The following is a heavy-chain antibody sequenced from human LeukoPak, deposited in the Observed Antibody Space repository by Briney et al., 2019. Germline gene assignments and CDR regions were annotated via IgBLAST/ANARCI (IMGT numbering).Heavy chain of an antibody. J-gene: IGHJ4*02. V-gene: IGHV3-74*01. CDR3: ARVSGAFDY. CDR2: INSDGTLI. Sequence: GGSLRLSCAASGFTFSSYAMRWVRQAPGKGLVWVSRINSDGTLISYADSVKGRFTISRDNAKNTLYLQMNSLRAEDTAVYYCARVSGAFDYWGQGTLVTVSS. CDR1: GFTFSSYA.